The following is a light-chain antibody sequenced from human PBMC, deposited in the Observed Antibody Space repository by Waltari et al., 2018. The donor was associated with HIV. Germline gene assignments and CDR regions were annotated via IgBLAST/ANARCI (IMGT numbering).Light chain of an antibody. CDR3: SSYTTRNTRV. CDR2: EVS. J-gene: IGLJ3*02. CDR1: SSDVGVYNY. V-gene: IGLV2-14*01. Sequence: QSALTQPASVSGSPGQSITISCTGTSSDVGVYNYVSWYQQHPGKAPKLMIYEVSNRPSGVSNRFSGSKSGNTASQTISGLQAEDEADYYCSSYTTRNTRVFGGGTTLTVL.